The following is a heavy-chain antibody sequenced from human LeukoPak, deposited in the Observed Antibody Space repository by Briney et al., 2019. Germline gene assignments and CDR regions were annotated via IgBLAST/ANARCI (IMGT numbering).Heavy chain of an antibody. Sequence: PGGSLRLSCAASGFTFINYATSWVRQAPGKGLEWVSTISGNGDSLYHADSVKGRFTISRDNAKNSLYLQMNSLRAEDTAVYYCARFLRAVPFDYWGQGTLVTVSS. J-gene: IGHJ4*02. V-gene: IGHV3-21*01. CDR2: ISGNGDSL. CDR3: ARFLRAVPFDY. CDR1: GFTFINYA.